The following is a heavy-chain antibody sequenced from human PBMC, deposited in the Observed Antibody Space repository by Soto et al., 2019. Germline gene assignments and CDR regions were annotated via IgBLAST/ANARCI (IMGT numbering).Heavy chain of an antibody. J-gene: IGHJ4*02. V-gene: IGHV3-7*01. CDR3: VCGGNFFVY. Sequence: EVQLLESGGGLVQPGGPLRLSCAASGFTFTTYWMTWVRQPPGKGLEWVANMDQDGSERYYVDSVRGRFTISRDNAKNSQYLQMNSLRAEDTAVYYCVCGGNFFVYWGQGTLVTVSP. CDR1: GFTFTTYW. D-gene: IGHD3-16*01. CDR2: MDQDGSER.